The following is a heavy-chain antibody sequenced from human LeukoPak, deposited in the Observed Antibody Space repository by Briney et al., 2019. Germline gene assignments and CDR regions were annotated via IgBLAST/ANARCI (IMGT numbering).Heavy chain of an antibody. Sequence: GGSLRLSCAASGFTFSSYSMNWVRQAPGKGLEWVSSISSSSSYIYYADSVKGRFTISRDNAKNSLYLQMNSLRAEDTAVYYCARDSVYCSSTSCYTGAAPSFFDYWGQGTLVTVSS. CDR3: ARDSVYCSSTSCYTGAAPSFFDY. CDR1: GFTFSSYS. D-gene: IGHD2-2*02. CDR2: ISSSSSYI. V-gene: IGHV3-21*01. J-gene: IGHJ4*02.